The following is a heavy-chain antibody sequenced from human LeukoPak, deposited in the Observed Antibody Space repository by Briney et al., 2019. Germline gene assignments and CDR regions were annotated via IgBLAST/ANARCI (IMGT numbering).Heavy chain of an antibody. CDR1: GGSFSGYY. V-gene: IGHV4-34*01. J-gene: IGHJ4*02. CDR3: ARKGDYGDSPRGRFDY. Sequence: SETLSLTCAVYGGSFSGYYWSWIRQPPGKGLEWIGEINHSGSTNYNPSLKSRVTISVDTSKNQFSLKLSSVTAADTAVYYCARKGDYGDSPRGRFDYWGQGTLVTVSS. D-gene: IGHD4-17*01. CDR2: INHSGST.